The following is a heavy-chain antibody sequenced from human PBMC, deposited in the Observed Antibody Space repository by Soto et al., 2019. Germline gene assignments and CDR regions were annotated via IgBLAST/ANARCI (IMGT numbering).Heavy chain of an antibody. CDR1: GFTFSSYA. J-gene: IGHJ2*01. V-gene: IGHV3-23*01. Sequence: EVQLLESGGGLVQPGGSLRLSCAGSGFTFSSYAMSWVRQAPGKGLEWVSGISGSGGSTFYADSVKGRFTISRDNSRNTLYLQMNSLRAEDTAVYYCAKDPSLDTSSWFRNYWYFDLWGRGTLVTVSS. CDR2: ISGSGGST. D-gene: IGHD6-13*01. CDR3: AKDPSLDTSSWFRNYWYFDL.